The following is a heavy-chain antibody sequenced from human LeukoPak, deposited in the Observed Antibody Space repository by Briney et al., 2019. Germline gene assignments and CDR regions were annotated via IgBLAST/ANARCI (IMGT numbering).Heavy chain of an antibody. Sequence: SQTLSLTCAISGYSVSSNSATWNWIRQSPSRGLEWLGRTYYRSKWSMDYAVSVKSRITINPDTSKNQFSQQLNSVTPEDTAVYYCARNYPSESYYGDWGQGTVVTVSS. V-gene: IGHV6-1*01. J-gene: IGHJ4*02. D-gene: IGHD3-10*01. CDR1: GYSVSSNSAT. CDR2: TYYRSKWSM. CDR3: ARNYPSESYYGD.